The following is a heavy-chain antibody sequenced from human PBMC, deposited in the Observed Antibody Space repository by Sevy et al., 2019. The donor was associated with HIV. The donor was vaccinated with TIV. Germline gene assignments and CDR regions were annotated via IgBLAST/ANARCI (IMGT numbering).Heavy chain of an antibody. D-gene: IGHD1-26*01. J-gene: IGHJ6*02. CDR2: ISPYDGDT. CDR3: TRDTWERLTGIAYYYSGMDV. V-gene: IGHV1-18*01. CDR1: GYNFNIYT. Sequence: ASVKVSCQSSGYNFNIYTIHWVRQPRGQGLEWVGRISPYDGDTDYTHNFHGRVYLTMDTSTSTAYLGLTSLRSDDTAVYFCTRDTWERLTGIAYYYSGMDVWGQGTTVTVSS.